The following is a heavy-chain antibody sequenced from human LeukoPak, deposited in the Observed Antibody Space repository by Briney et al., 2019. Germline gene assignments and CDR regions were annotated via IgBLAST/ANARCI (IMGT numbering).Heavy chain of an antibody. V-gene: IGHV1-3*01. CDR1: GYTFTSYA. CDR2: INAGNGNT. CDR3: AAQLNYYDSSGHPNNYFDY. Sequence: GASVKVSCKASGYTFTSYAMHWVRQAPGQRLEWMGWINAGNGNTNYAQKLQGRVTMTTDTSTSTAYMELRSLRSDDTAVYYCAAQLNYYDSSGHPNNYFDYWGQGTLVTVSS. D-gene: IGHD3-22*01. J-gene: IGHJ4*02.